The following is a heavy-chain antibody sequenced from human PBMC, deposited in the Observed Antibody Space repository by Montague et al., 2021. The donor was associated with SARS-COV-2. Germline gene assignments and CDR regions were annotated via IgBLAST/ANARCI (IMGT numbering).Heavy chain of an antibody. CDR3: ARQKMGSVTIFGVVMHDRWFDQ. V-gene: IGHV4-39*01. Sequence: SETLSLTCTVSGGSISSSSYYWGWIRQPPGKGLEWIGNIYYSGSTYYNPSLKSRVTIYVDTSKNQFSLKLSSVTAADTAVYYCARQKMGSVTIFGVVMHDRWFDQWGQGTLVTVSS. J-gene: IGHJ5*02. CDR1: GGSISSSSYY. D-gene: IGHD3-3*01. CDR2: IYYSGST.